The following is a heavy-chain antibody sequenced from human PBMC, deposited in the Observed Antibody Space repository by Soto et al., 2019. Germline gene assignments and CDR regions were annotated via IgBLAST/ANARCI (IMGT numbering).Heavy chain of an antibody. CDR1: GYTFNFYG. V-gene: IGHV1-18*01. CDR3: ARIGVSSGHESPDFDS. CDR2: ISGFNGNT. D-gene: IGHD3-16*01. Sequence: ASVKVSCKASGYTFNFYGITWVRQAPGQGLEWMGWISGFNGNTNYAADLQGRVTMTTGTSTSTAYMELRGLRSDDTAVYYCARIGVSSGHESPDFDSWGQGTLVTVSP. J-gene: IGHJ4*02.